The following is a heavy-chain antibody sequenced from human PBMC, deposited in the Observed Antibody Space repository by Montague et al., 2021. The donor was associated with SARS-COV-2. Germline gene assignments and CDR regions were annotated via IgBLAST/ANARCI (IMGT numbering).Heavy chain of an antibody. V-gene: IGHV3-30*18. CDR2: ISYDGSYK. Sequence: SLRLSCAASGFIFRNYGIHWVRQAPGKGLEWVAVISYDGSYKYYADSVKGRSTISRDNSKNTLYLQMNSLRIEDTAVYYCTKDLNRIAALGYYYYYFMDVGGQGTTVTVSS. D-gene: IGHD6-13*01. CDR1: GFIFRNYG. J-gene: IGHJ6*02. CDR3: TKDLNRIAALGYYYYYFMDV.